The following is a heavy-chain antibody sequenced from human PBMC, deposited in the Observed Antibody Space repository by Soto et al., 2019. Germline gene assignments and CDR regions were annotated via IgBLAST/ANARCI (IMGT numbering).Heavy chain of an antibody. V-gene: IGHV4-61*01. CDR2: IYYSGST. D-gene: IGHD5-18*01. Sequence: PSETLSLTCTVSGGSVSSGSYYWSWIRQPPGKGLEWIGYIYYSGSTNYNPSLKSRVTISVDTSKNQFSLKLSSVTAADTAVYYCARDRGDTAMVLYYYYGMDVWGQGTTVTV. CDR1: GGSVSSGSYY. J-gene: IGHJ6*02. CDR3: ARDRGDTAMVLYYYYGMDV.